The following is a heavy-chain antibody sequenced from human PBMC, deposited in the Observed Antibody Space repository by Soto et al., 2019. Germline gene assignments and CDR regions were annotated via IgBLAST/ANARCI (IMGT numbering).Heavy chain of an antibody. CDR2: ISYDGSNK. D-gene: IGHD2-15*01. CDR1: GFTFSSYA. Sequence: GGSLRLSCAASGFTFSSYAMHWVRQAPGKGLEWVAVISYDGSNKYYADSVKGRFTISRDNSKNTLYLQMNSLRAEDTAVYYCAGSRKVVPTWGQGTLVTVSS. CDR3: AGSRKVVPT. V-gene: IGHV3-30-3*01. J-gene: IGHJ5*02.